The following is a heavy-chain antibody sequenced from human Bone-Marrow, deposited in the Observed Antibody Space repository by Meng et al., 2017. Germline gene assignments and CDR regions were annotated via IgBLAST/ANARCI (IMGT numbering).Heavy chain of an antibody. CDR3: ARDEEISAAGYLFGDY. V-gene: IGHV1-2*06. Sequence: VTPVQRGAEPNKPGASVRVACKASVHTFTTEYLHGRRQAPGQGLEWMRHIKPQSGDTLYAQKFQGRVSMTRDTSISTAYVELSGLTSDDTAVYYCARDEEISAAGYLFGDYWGHGTLVTVSS. D-gene: IGHD6-13*01. CDR2: IKPQSGDT. CDR1: VHTFTTEY. J-gene: IGHJ4*01.